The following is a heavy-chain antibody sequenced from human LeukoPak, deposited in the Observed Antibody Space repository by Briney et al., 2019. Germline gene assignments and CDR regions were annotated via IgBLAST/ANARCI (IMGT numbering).Heavy chain of an antibody. J-gene: IGHJ4*02. CDR2: ISYDGSNK. CDR1: GFTFSSYG. CDR3: AKDLSRDSPSGFDY. Sequence: HPGRSLRLSCAASGFTFSSYGMHWVRQAPGKGLGWVAVISYDGSNKYYADSVKGRFTISRDNSKNTLYLQMNSLRAEDTAVYYCAKDLSRDSPSGFDYWGQGTLVTASS. D-gene: IGHD3-10*01. V-gene: IGHV3-30*18.